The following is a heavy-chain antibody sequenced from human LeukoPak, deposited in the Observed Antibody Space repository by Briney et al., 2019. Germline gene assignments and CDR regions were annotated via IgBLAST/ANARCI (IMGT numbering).Heavy chain of an antibody. V-gene: IGHV1-24*01. J-gene: IGHJ4*02. CDR1: GYSLTELS. CDR2: FTLEDGDT. CDR3: VAANPGGLADY. D-gene: IGHD1-26*01. Sequence: ASVKVSCKVSGYSLTELSMHWVRQAPGKGPEWMGGFTLEDGDTIYARKFQGRVTMTEDASTDTAYMDLSSLSSEDTAVYFCVAANPGGLADYWGQGTLVTVSS.